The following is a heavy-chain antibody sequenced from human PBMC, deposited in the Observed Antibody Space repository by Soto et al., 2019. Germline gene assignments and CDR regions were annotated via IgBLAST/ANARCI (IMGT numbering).Heavy chain of an antibody. J-gene: IGHJ4*02. V-gene: IGHV4-39*01. Sequence: SETLSLTCTVSGGSISSSTYYWGWISQPPGKGLECIGSIYYSGSTYYNPSLKSRITISVDTSKNQFSLKLSSVTAADTAVYYCARHFNLPYYFDYWGQGALVTVSS. CDR1: GGSISSSTYY. CDR3: ARHFNLPYYFDY. CDR2: IYYSGST.